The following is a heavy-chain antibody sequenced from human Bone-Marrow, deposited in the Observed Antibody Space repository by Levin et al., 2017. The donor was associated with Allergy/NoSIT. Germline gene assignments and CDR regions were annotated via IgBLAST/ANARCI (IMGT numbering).Heavy chain of an antibody. Sequence: ESLKISCAASGFPFDDYGMSWVRQAPGKGLEWVSGINWNGGSTGYADSVKGRFTISRDNAKNSLYLQMNSLRAEDTALYHCARVVIAVIGPYYFDYWGQGTLVTVSS. D-gene: IGHD2-21*01. CDR3: ARVVIAVIGPYYFDY. CDR1: GFPFDDYG. V-gene: IGHV3-20*01. CDR2: INWNGGST. J-gene: IGHJ4*02.